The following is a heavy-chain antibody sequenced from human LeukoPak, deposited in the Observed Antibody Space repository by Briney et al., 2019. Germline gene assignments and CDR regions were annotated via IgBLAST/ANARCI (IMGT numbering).Heavy chain of an antibody. D-gene: IGHD4-23*01. CDR2: IYSGGSI. J-gene: IGHJ4*02. Sequence: GGSLRLSCAASGLTVSSYMSWVRQAPGKGLEWVSVIYSGGSIYYADSVKGRFTISRDKSKNALYLQMNSLRAEDTAVYYCARPPYGGVDYWGQGTLVTVSS. CDR3: ARPPYGGVDY. CDR1: GLTVSSY. V-gene: IGHV3-66*04.